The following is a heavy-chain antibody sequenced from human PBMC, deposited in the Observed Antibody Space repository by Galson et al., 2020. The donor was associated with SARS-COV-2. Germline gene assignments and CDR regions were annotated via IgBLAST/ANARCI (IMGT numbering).Heavy chain of an antibody. J-gene: IGHJ6*02. V-gene: IGHV4-34*01. CDR2: INHSGST. CDR3: AREKRITIFGVVVSYGMDV. D-gene: IGHD3-3*01. CDR1: GGSFSGYY. Sequence: SETLSLTCAVYGGSFSGYYWSWIRQPPGKGLEWIGEINHSGSTNYNPSLKSRVTISVDTSKNQFSLKLSSVTAADTAVYYCAREKRITIFGVVVSYGMDVWGQVTTVTVSS.